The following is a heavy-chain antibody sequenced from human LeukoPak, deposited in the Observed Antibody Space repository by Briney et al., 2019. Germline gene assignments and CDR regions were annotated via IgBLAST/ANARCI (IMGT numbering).Heavy chain of an antibody. CDR3: AREEVGATNLDY. V-gene: IGHV4-38-2*02. Sequence: PSETLSLTCTVSGYSISSHYYWGWIRPPPGKGLEWIGVIYHSGSIYYNPSLKSRVTISVDTSKNQFSLKLSSVTAADTAVYYCAREEVGATNLDYRGQGTLVTVSS. CDR2: IYHSGSI. J-gene: IGHJ4*02. D-gene: IGHD1-26*01. CDR1: GYSISSHYY.